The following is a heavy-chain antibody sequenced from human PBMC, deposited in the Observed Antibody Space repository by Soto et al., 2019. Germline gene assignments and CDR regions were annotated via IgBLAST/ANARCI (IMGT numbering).Heavy chain of an antibody. CDR1: GVTCSSYA. D-gene: IGHD3-10*02. CDR3: AKVYSGGDGYNYYYGMDV. J-gene: IGHJ6*02. CDR2: ISGSGGST. V-gene: IGHV3-23*01. Sequence: PGGSLRLSCAASGVTCSSYARSWVSQAPGKGLEWVSAISGSGGSTYYADSVKGRFTISRDNSKNTLYLQMNSLRAEDTAVYYCAKVYSGGDGYNYYYGMDVWGQGTTVTVSS.